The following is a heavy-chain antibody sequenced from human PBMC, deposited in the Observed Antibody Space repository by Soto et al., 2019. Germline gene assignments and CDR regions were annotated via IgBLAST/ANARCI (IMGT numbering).Heavy chain of an antibody. D-gene: IGHD3-16*01. J-gene: IGHJ6*02. Sequence: SETLSLTCTVSGGSISSYYWNWIRHPPGKGLEWIGYIYYSGSTDYNPSLKSRVTISIDTSKNQFSLKLSSVTAADTAVYYCARLSRGSSAGMDVWGQGTTVTVSS. CDR3: ARLSRGSSAGMDV. V-gene: IGHV4-59*08. CDR2: IYYSGST. CDR1: GGSISSYY.